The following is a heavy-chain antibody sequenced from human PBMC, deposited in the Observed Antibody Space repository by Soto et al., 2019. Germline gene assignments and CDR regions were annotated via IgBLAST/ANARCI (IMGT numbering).Heavy chain of an antibody. D-gene: IGHD2-21*01. CDR2: IFHTGSA. CDR3: ARHSAVSGTRGFDH. V-gene: IGHV4-4*03. CDR1: GGSITSNW. J-gene: IGHJ4*02. Sequence: QVQLQESGPGLMKPPGTLSLTCAVSGGSITSNWWSWVRQPPGKGLERIAEIFHTGSANYTPSLMGRLTLSMDKSRNHLSLNLNSVTAADTAVYYCARHSAVSGTRGFDHRGQGTLVTVSS.